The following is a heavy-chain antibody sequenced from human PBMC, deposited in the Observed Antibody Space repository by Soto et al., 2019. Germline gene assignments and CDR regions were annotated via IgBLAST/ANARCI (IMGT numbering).Heavy chain of an antibody. D-gene: IGHD3-3*01. V-gene: IGHV1-18*01. CDR1: GYTFTSYG. J-gene: IGHJ6*04. Sequence: ASVKVSCKASGYTFTSYGISWVRQAPGQGLEWMGWVSAYNGNTNYAQKLQGRVTMTTDPSTSTAYMELRSLRSDDTAVYYGARDHRFLEWLFKDYGMDVWGKGTTCTVSS. CDR3: ARDHRFLEWLFKDYGMDV. CDR2: VSAYNGNT.